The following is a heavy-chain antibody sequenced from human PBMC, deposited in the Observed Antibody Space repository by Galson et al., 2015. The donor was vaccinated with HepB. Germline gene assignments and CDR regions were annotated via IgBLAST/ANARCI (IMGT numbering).Heavy chain of an antibody. V-gene: IGHV4-31*03. CDR1: GDSITSGGYY. Sequence: TLSLTCTISGDSITSGGYYWTWVRQNPGKGLEWIAYIYYNGNASYNPPLKSRVTISVDTSKNQFSLTLTSVTTADTAVYFCAQFRAYDSTLEYWGQGTLVTVSS. J-gene: IGHJ4*02. D-gene: IGHD3-22*01. CDR2: IYYNGNA. CDR3: AQFRAYDSTLEY.